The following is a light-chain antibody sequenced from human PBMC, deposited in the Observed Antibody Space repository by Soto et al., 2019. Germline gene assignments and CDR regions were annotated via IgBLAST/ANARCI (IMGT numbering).Light chain of an antibody. CDR1: QSISNY. CDR2: AAS. J-gene: IGKJ1*01. Sequence: DIQMTHSPSSLSASVGDRVTITCRASQSISNYLNWYRQKPGKAPKLLIYAASSLQRGVPSTFSGSGSGKEFTLIISSLHPEDFATYYCKQSYSGPLTIGQRCKVDIX. V-gene: IGKV1-39*01. CDR3: KQSYSGPLT.